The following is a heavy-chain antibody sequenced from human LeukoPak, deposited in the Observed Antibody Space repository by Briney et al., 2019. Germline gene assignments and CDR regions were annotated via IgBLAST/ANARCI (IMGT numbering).Heavy chain of an antibody. D-gene: IGHD6-13*01. CDR1: GYTFTGYY. J-gene: IGHJ3*02. CDR2: INPNSGGT. CDR3: AREEGAPIAAANI. V-gene: IGHV1-2*02. Sequence: ASVKVSCKASGYTFTGYYMHWVRQAPGQGLEWMGWINPNSGGTNYVQKLQGRVTMTTDTSTSTAYMELKSLRSDDTAVYYCAREEGAPIAAANIWGLGTKVTVSS.